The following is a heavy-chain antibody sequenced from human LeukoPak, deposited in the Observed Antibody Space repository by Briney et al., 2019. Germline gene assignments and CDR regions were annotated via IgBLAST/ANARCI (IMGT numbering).Heavy chain of an antibody. CDR1: GGSISSCGRIC. CDR2: IYHNGAT. J-gene: IGHJ4*02. CDR3: ARNGGNSDYDH. Sequence: SETLSLTCAVSGGSISSCGRICWTWVRQPPGEGLGWIGGIYHNGATNYNPSLKSRFTLLLDESKNQFSLGLNCVTAADTAVYYWARNGGNSDYDHWGQGTRVSVSA. V-gene: IGHV4-4*02. D-gene: IGHD4-23*01.